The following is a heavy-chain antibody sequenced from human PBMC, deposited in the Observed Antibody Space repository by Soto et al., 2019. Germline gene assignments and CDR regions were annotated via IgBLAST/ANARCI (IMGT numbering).Heavy chain of an antibody. D-gene: IGHD5-12*01. J-gene: IGHJ6*02. CDR1: GGSFSGYY. Sequence: SETLSLTCAVYGGSFSGYYWSWIRQPPGKGLEWIGEINHSGSTNYNPSLKSRVTISVDTSKNQFSLKLSSVTAADTAVYFCARGFLFGSDYALTYYYYGMDVWGQGTTVT. CDR2: INHSGST. CDR3: ARGFLFGSDYALTYYYYGMDV. V-gene: IGHV4-34*01.